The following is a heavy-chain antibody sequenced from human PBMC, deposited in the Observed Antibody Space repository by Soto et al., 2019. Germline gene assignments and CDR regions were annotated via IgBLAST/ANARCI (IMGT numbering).Heavy chain of an antibody. CDR1: GFSVSTNY. Sequence: EVQLVESGGGLIQPGGSLRLSCEVAGFSVSTNYMTWVRQAPGKGLEWVSVLYGTGSTYYADSVKGRFTISSDNSKNTVFLQMNNLGVEDTALYYCAREQGWSGYDFDSWGQGTKVTVSS. V-gene: IGHV3-53*01. CDR2: LYGTGST. CDR3: AREQGWSGYDFDS. J-gene: IGHJ4*02. D-gene: IGHD3-10*02.